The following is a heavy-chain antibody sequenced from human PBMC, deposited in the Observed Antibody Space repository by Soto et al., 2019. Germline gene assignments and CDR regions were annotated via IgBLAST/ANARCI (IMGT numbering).Heavy chain of an antibody. Sequence: EVQLVESGGGLVQPGGSLRLSCADSGFSFSSYWMHWVRQGPGKGLVWVSGVNSDGSSTNYADSVKGRFTISRDNAKNTLYLQKNSLRAEDTAVYYCARSPGGYYIDWGQRTMVTVSS. V-gene: IGHV3-74*01. CDR3: ARSPGGYYID. CDR2: VNSDGSST. J-gene: IGHJ3*01. CDR1: GFSFSSYW. D-gene: IGHD3-9*01.